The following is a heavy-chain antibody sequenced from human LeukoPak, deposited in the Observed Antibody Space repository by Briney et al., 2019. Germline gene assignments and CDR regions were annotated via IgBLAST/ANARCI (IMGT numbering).Heavy chain of an antibody. Sequence: GGSLRLSCAASGFTFSIYAISWVRQAPGKGLEWVSAISGSGGSTYYADSVKGRFTISRDNSKNTLYLQMNSLRAEDTAVYYCAKAGSREIVVVINFDYWGQGTLVTVSS. D-gene: IGHD3-22*01. V-gene: IGHV3-23*01. CDR1: GFTFSIYA. CDR2: ISGSGGST. CDR3: AKAGSREIVVVINFDY. J-gene: IGHJ4*02.